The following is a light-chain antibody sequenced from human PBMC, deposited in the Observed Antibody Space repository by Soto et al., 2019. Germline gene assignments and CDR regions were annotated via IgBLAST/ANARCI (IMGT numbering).Light chain of an antibody. J-gene: IGKJ5*01. CDR3: QQHSNWPPIT. CDR1: QSISNY. CDR2: DAS. Sequence: EIVLTQSPATLSLSPGERATLSCRASQSISNYVAWYQQKPGQAPRLLIYDASDRATGIPGRFSGSGSGKDFTLTISSLEPEDFAVYYCQQHSNWPPITFGQGTRLEIK. V-gene: IGKV3-11*01.